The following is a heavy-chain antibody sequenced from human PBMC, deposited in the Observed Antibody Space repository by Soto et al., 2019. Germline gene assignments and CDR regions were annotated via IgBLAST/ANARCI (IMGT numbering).Heavy chain of an antibody. CDR2: IIPIFGTA. D-gene: IGHD5-18*01. CDR3: ARDSLQTGLAMDRYYGMDV. CDR1: GGTFSSYA. J-gene: IGHJ6*02. V-gene: IGHV1-69*13. Sequence: SVKVSCKASGGTFSSYAISWVRQAPGQGLEWMGGIIPIFGTANYAQKFQGRVTITADESTSTAYMELSSLRSEDTAVYYCARDSLQTGLAMDRYYGMDVWGQGTTVTVSS.